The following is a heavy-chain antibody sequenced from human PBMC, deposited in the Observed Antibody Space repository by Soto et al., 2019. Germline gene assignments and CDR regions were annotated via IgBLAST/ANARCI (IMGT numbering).Heavy chain of an antibody. V-gene: IGHV4-38-2*01. Sequence: PPENLSLTSGVSGYSISSGYYWSWIRQPPGKGLEWIGSIYQGGDTYYNPSLNSPVTISVDTSNNHFSLRLDSVTAADTAVYYCARAASRRGRHNLDFWGQGILVT. CDR2: IYQGGDT. D-gene: IGHD6-13*01. J-gene: IGHJ4*02. CDR3: ARAASRRGRHNLDF. CDR1: GYSISSGYY.